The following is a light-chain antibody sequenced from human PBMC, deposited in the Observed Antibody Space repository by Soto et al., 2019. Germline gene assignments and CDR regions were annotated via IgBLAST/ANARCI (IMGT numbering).Light chain of an antibody. J-gene: IGKJ2*01. Sequence: DIQMTQSPSSLSASVGDSVTITCRASQSISTYLHWYQQKPGTAPKLLIYAASTLQSGVPSRFSGSGSGTDFALTIRSLQPEDFATYYCQQYNSYPYTFGQGTKLEIK. V-gene: IGKV1-39*01. CDR2: AAS. CDR1: QSISTY. CDR3: QQYNSYPYT.